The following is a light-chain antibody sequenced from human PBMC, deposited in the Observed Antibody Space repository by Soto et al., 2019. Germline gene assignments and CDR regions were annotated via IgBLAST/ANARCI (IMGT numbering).Light chain of an antibody. CDR1: SSDVGGFNY. CDR2: DVY. J-gene: IGLJ1*01. CDR3: SSYTTSSSYV. Sequence: QSALTQPASVPGSPGQSITISCTGTSSDVGGFNYVSWYQQHPGKAPKLLIFDVYSRPSGISNRFSGSKSGNTASLTISGLQAEDEADYYCSSYTTSSSYVFGAGTKLTVL. V-gene: IGLV2-14*01.